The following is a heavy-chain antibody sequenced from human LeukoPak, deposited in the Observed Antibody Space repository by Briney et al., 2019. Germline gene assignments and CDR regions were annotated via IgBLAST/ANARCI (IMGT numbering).Heavy chain of an antibody. CDR2: IYHSGST. CDR1: GGSTSSSSYY. D-gene: IGHD3-16*01. V-gene: IGHV4-39*07. CDR3: ARGSSPWGA. J-gene: IGHJ3*01. Sequence: PSETLSLTCTVSGGSTSSSSYYWGWIRQPPGKGLEWIGSIYHSGSTNYNPSLKSRVTISVDKSKNQFSLKLSSVTAAGTAVYYCARGSSPWGAWGQGTMVTVSS.